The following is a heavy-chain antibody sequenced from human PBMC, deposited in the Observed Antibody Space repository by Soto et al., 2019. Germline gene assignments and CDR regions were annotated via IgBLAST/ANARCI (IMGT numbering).Heavy chain of an antibody. CDR1: GFTFSSFA. Sequence: GGSLRLSCVASGFTFSSFAMSCVRQAPGKGLEWVSAIGGSGGSTYYADSVKGRFTISRDNSKNMVYLQMNSLRAEDTAVYYCARVMRDSYFDYWGQRTLVTVSS. V-gene: IGHV3-23*01. CDR2: IGGSGGST. D-gene: IGHD2-8*01. J-gene: IGHJ4*02. CDR3: ARVMRDSYFDY.